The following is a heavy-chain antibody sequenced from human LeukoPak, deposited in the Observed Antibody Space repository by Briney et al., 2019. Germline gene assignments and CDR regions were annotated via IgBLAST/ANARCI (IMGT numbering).Heavy chain of an antibody. D-gene: IGHD5-18*01. CDR3: ARDRALVRELWSASAFDY. CDR2: MNPNSGNT. CDR1: GYTFTSYD. V-gene: IGHV1-8*03. Sequence: GASVKVSCKASGYTFTSYDINWVRQATGQGLEWMGWMNPNSGNTGYAQKFQGRVTITRNASISTAYMELSGLRSEDTAVYFCARDRALVRELWSASAFDYWGQGTLVTVSS. J-gene: IGHJ4*02.